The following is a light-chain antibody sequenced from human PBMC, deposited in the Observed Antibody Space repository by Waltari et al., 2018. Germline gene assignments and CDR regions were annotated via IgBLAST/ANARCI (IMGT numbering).Light chain of an antibody. CDR2: AAS. Sequence: TRRGTQDISDWLAWYQQKPGQPTKRLIYAASSLQSGGPSRFSGSGSGTDFTLTISSLQSEDFATYYCQQAKSFPLTFGPGTKVDIK. CDR1: QDISDW. J-gene: IGKJ3*01. CDR3: QQAKSFPLT. V-gene: IGKV1-12*01.